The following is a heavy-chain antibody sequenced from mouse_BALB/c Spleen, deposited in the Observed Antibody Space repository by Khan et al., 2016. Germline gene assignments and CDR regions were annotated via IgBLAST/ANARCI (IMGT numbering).Heavy chain of an antibody. CDR1: GFSLTSYG. D-gene: IGHD1-1*01. CDR2: IWAGGST. J-gene: IGHJ1*01. Sequence: QVQLKESGPGLVAPSQSLSITCTVSGFSLTSYGVHWVRQPPGKGLEWLGVIWAGGSTNYNSALMSRLSISKDNSKSQVYLKMNSLQTDDTAMYYCARFTTVVAWYFDVWGAGTTVTVSS. CDR3: ARFTTVVAWYFDV. V-gene: IGHV2-9*02.